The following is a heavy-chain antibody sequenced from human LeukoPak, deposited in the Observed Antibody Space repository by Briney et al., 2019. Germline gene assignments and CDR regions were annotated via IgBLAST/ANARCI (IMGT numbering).Heavy chain of an antibody. CDR3: ASFPTTVADDYFDY. D-gene: IGHD4-17*01. J-gene: IGHJ4*02. V-gene: IGHV3-48*03. Sequence: GGSQTLSCAASGFTFSSYEMNWVRQAPGKGLEWVSYISSSGSTIYYADSVKGRFTISRDNAKNSLYLQMNSLRAEDTAVYYCASFPTTVADDYFDYWGQGTLVTVSS. CDR2: ISSSGSTI. CDR1: GFTFSSYE.